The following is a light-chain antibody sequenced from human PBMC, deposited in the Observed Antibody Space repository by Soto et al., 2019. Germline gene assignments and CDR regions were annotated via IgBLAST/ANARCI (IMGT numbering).Light chain of an antibody. Sequence: EIVLTQSPGTLSLSPGERATLSCRASQSVSSSYLAWYQQKPGQAPRHLIYGASSRATGIPDRFSGSGSGTDFPLTISRLAPEDFALYYCQQYGSSPPITFGQGTRLEIK. CDR2: GAS. V-gene: IGKV3-20*01. CDR1: QSVSSSY. CDR3: QQYGSSPPIT. J-gene: IGKJ5*01.